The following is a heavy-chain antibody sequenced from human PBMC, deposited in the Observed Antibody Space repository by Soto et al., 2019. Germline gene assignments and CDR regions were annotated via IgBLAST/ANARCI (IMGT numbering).Heavy chain of an antibody. J-gene: IGHJ4*02. CDR3: AHTGIAVAGTEV. CDR2: IYWDDDK. V-gene: IGHV2-5*02. Sequence: QITLKESGPTLVKPTQTLTLTCTFSGFSLSTSGVGVGWIRQPPGKALEWLALIYWDDDKRYSPSLKSRLTIXKXXSNTQVVLTMTNMDPVDTATYYCAHTGIAVAGTEVWGQGTLVTVSS. D-gene: IGHD6-19*01. CDR1: GFSLSTSGVG.